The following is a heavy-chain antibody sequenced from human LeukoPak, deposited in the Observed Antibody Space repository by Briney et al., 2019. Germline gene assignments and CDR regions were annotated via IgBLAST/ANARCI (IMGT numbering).Heavy chain of an antibody. J-gene: IGHJ4*02. CDR2: MNPNSGNT. V-gene: IGHV1-8*01. CDR3: ARGRTNYFDY. CDR1: GYTFTSYD. Sequence: GASVKVSCKASGYTFTSYDINWVRQASGQGPEWMGGMNPNSGNTVYAQKFQGRVTMTRDTSISTSYMELSSLRSDDTAAYYCARGRTNYFDYWGQGTLVTVSS.